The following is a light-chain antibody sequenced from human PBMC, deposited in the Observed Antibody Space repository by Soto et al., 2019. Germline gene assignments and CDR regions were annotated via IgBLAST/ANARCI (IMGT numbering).Light chain of an antibody. J-gene: IGLJ3*02. CDR1: SSDVGAYKY. V-gene: IGLV2-8*01. CDR2: DVT. CDR3: TSYVGNDIWV. Sequence: QSALTQPPSASGSPGQSVTISCTGTSSDVGAYKYVSWYQQYPGKAPKLMIYDVTKRPSGVPDRFSGSKSGNTASLTVSGLQAEDEADYYCTSYVGNDIWVFGGGTKVTFL.